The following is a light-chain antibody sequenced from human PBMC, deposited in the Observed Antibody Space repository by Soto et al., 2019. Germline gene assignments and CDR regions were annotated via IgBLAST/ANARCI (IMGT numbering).Light chain of an antibody. CDR3: QQRSNWVT. CDR1: QSVSSF. CDR2: DAS. J-gene: IGKJ3*01. Sequence: EIVLTQSPATLSLSPGERATPSCRASQSVSSFLAWYQQKPGQAPRLLIYDASNRATGIPARFSGSGSGTDFTLTISSLEPEDFAVYYCQQRSNWVTFGPGTKVDI. V-gene: IGKV3-11*01.